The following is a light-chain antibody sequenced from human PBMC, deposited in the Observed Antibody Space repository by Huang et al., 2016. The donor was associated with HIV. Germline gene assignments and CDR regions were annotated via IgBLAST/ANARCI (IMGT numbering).Light chain of an antibody. CDR2: GAS. CDR1: QSISIY. CDR3: QQRNKWPLT. J-gene: IGKJ4*01. Sequence: EVVLTQSPVTLSLSPGERATLSCRASQSISIYLAWYQQKPGQAPRLLIYGASNRATGIPARFSGSGSGTDFTLTISSLEPEDFAGYYCQQRNKWPLTFGGGTKVEIK. V-gene: IGKV3-11*01.